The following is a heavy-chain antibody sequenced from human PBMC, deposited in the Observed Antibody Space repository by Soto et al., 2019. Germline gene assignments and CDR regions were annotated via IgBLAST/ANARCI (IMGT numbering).Heavy chain of an antibody. D-gene: IGHD3-10*01. V-gene: IGHV4-39*01. J-gene: IGHJ5*02. CDR2: IYYTGSS. Sequence: SETLSLTCTVSGGSISSSSYYWGWIRQPPGKGLEWIGSIYYTGSSYYNPSLQGRVTISVDTSKNQFSLKLTSVTAADTAIYFCGGRTSLASVQLFVGEISNHNWFDPWSQGTLVTVSS. CDR3: GGRTSLASVQLFVGEISNHNWFDP. CDR1: GGSISSSSYY.